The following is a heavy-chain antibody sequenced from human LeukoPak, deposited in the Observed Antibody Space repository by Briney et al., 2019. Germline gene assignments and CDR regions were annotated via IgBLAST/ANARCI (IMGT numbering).Heavy chain of an antibody. D-gene: IGHD6-19*01. CDR2: FDPEDGET. CDR3: ATGYSSGYDAFDI. V-gene: IGHV1-24*01. J-gene: IGHJ3*02. CDR1: GYTLTELS. Sequence: ASVKVSCKVSGYTLTELSMHLVRQAPGKGLEWMGGFDPEDGETIYAQKFQGRVTMTEDTSTDTAYMELSSLRSEDTAVYYCATGYSSGYDAFDIWGQGTMVTVSS.